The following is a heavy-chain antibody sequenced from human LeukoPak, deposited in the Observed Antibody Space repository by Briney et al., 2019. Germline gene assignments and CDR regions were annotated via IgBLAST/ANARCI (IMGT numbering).Heavy chain of an antibody. CDR2: VSGSGSTV. Sequence: GGSLRLSCAASGFTFGDHIMNWVRQLPGKRLEWVAYVSGSGSTVYYADSVKGRFTVSRDNGKSSLYLQMNSLRAEDTAVYYCARDMADSSGWYPRPDYWGQGTLVTVSS. J-gene: IGHJ4*02. V-gene: IGHV3-48*01. D-gene: IGHD6-19*01. CDR1: GFTFGDHI. CDR3: ARDMADSSGWYPRPDY.